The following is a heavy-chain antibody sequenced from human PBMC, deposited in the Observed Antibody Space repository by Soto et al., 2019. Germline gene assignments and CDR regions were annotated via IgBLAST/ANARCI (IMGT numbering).Heavy chain of an antibody. J-gene: IGHJ4*02. V-gene: IGHV3-30*18. D-gene: IGHD5-18*01. CDR3: AKDRRYIYGNMDN. Sequence: GGSVRLSCATSGFTFSSYGMHWVRQAPGKGLEWVAVISYDGSNKYYADSVKGRFTISRDNSKNTLYLQMNSLRAEDTAVYYCAKDRRYIYGNMDNWGQGT. CDR2: ISYDGSNK. CDR1: GFTFSSYG.